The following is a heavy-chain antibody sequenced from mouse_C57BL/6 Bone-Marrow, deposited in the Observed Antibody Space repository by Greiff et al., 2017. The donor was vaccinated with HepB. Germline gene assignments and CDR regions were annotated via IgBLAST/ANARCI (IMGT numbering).Heavy chain of an antibody. V-gene: IGHV1-63*01. J-gene: IGHJ1*03. Sequence: VQLQQSGAELVRPGTSVKMSCKASGYTFTNYWIGWAKQRPGHGLEWIGDIYPGGGYTNYNEKFKGKVTLTADKSSSTAYMQFSSLTSEDSAIYYCARGDYRGYWYFDVWGTGTTVTVSS. CDR2: IYPGGGYT. CDR1: GYTFTNYW. D-gene: IGHD2-12*01. CDR3: ARGDYRGYWYFDV.